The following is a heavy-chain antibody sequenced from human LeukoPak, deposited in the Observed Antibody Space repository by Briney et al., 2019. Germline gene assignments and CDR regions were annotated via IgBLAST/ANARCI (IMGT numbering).Heavy chain of an antibody. CDR1: GGSFSGYY. CDR2: INHSGST. V-gene: IGHV4-34*01. D-gene: IGHD5-12*01. CDR3: ARAPGSGYYNWFDP. Sequence: ASETLSLTCAVYGGSFSGYYWSWIRQPPGKGLEWIGEINHSGSTNYNPSLKSRVTISVDTSKNQFSLKLSSVTAADTAMYYCARAPGSGYYNWFDPWGQGTLVTVSS. J-gene: IGHJ5*02.